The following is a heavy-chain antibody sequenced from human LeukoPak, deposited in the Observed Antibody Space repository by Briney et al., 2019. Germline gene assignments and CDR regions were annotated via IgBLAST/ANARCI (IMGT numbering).Heavy chain of an antibody. CDR1: GFTFSDHY. Sequence: GGSLRLSCAASGFTFSDHYMSWIRQAPGKGLEWVSYISSSGCTIYYADSVKGRFTISRDNAKNSLYLQMNSLRAEDTAVYYCARRGVLWFGELFYYGMDVWGQGTTVTVSS. CDR3: ARRGVLWFGELFYYGMDV. J-gene: IGHJ6*02. V-gene: IGHV3-11*01. CDR2: ISSSGCTI. D-gene: IGHD3-10*01.